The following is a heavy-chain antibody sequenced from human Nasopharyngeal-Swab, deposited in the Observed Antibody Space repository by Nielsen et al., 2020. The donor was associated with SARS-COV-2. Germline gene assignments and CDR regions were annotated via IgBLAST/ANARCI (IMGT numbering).Heavy chain of an antibody. V-gene: IGHV5-51*01. Sequence: GESLKISCQVSGYIFSNYWIGWVRQMPGKGPEWVGIIYPGDSDTRYSPSFQGQVTISADKSISTTYLQWSSLKASDTAMYYCARLLLSKYFDYWGQGTLVTVSS. J-gene: IGHJ4*02. CDR3: ARLLLSKYFDY. CDR1: GYIFSNYW. CDR2: IYPGDSDT.